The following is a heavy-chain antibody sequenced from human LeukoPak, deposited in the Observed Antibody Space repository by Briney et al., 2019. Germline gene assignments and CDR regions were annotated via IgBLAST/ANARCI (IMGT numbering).Heavy chain of an antibody. Sequence: SETLSLTCTVSGGSISSGTYYWNWIRQPAGKGLEWIGRIYTSGNTNYHPSLKSRVTISVDTSKNQISLKLSSVTAADTAVYYCAREGLNMVRGVIPKEAWGWFDPWGQGTLVIVSS. CDR3: AREGLNMVRGVIPKEAWGWFDP. V-gene: IGHV4-61*02. D-gene: IGHD3-10*01. CDR1: GGSISSGTYY. J-gene: IGHJ5*02. CDR2: IYTSGNT.